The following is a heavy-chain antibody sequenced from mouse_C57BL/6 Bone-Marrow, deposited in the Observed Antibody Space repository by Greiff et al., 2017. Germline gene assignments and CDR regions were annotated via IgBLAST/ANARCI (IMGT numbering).Heavy chain of an antibody. CDR3: ARILPAMDY. J-gene: IGHJ4*01. CDR1: GYTFTSYW. V-gene: IGHV1-59*01. Sequence: QVQLQQPGAELVRPGTSVKLSCKASGYTFTSYWMHWVKQRPGQGLEWIGVIDPADSYTNSNQKFKGKATLTVDTSSSTAYMQLSSLTTEDSAVYYCARILPAMDYWGQGTSVTVSS. CDR2: IDPADSYT.